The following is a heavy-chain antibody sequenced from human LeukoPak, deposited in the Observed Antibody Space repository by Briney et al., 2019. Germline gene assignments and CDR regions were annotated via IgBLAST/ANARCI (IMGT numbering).Heavy chain of an antibody. CDR2: ISSSSSYI. Sequence: GGSLRLSCAVSGFTFSSYSMNWVSQAPGKGLEWVSSISSSSSYIYYADSVKGRFTISRDNAKNSLYLQMNSLRAEDTAVYYCASRQGDAFDIWGQGTMVTVSS. CDR1: GFTFSSYS. J-gene: IGHJ3*02. CDR3: ASRQGDAFDI. V-gene: IGHV3-21*01.